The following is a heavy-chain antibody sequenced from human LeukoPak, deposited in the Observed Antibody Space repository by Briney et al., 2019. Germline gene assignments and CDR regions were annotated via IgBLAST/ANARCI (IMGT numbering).Heavy chain of an antibody. D-gene: IGHD7-27*01. CDR3: ASSGEEDSNFDY. Sequence: SETLSLTCTVSGGSISSYYWSWIRQPPGKGLEWIGYIYHSGSTNYNPSLKSRVTISVDTSKNQFSLKLSSVTAADTAVYYCASSGEEDSNFDYWGQGPLVTVSS. CDR1: GGSISSYY. V-gene: IGHV4-59*01. J-gene: IGHJ4*02. CDR2: IYHSGST.